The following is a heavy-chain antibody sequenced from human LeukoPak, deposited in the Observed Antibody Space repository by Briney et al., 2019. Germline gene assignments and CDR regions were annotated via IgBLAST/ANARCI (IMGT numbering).Heavy chain of an antibody. CDR3: ADSSGYPGDDVFDS. Sequence: TSETLSLTCSVSRASLNSTDYCWGWVRQPPGKGLEWIGTIYYRGNTYYNPSLTSRVTISADTSKKQFSLKLTSATAADTAVYYCADSSGYPGDDVFDSWGRGTLVTVSS. V-gene: IGHV4-39*01. CDR1: RASLNSTDYC. CDR2: IYYRGNT. D-gene: IGHD3-22*01. J-gene: IGHJ3*02.